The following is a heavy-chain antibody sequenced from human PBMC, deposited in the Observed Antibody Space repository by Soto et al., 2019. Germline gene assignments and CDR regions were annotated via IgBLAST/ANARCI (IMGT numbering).Heavy chain of an antibody. CDR3: ARVCGGDCHYGMDV. CDR1: GGSISSGGYY. J-gene: IGHJ6*02. D-gene: IGHD2-21*02. V-gene: IGHV4-31*03. Sequence: QVQLQESGPGLVKPSQTLSLTCTVSGGSISSGGYYWSWIRQHPGKGLEWIGYIYYSGSTYYNPPPKSRVTMSVDTSKNQFSLKLSSVTAADTAVYYCARVCGGDCHYGMDVWGQGTTVTVSS. CDR2: IYYSGST.